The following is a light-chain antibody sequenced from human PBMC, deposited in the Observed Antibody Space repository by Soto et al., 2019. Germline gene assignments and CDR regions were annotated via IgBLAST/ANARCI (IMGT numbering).Light chain of an antibody. V-gene: IGKV3-15*01. CDR2: GAY. J-gene: IGKJ2*01. CDR3: QHDPNWLQSS. Sequence: EIVMTQSPATLSVSPGERATLSCRASQSVSSNFAWDQQKPGQAPRLLIYGAYTRATGIPAKFSGSGSGTEFTLTISSLQSEDCAVDYCQHDPNWLQSSFGQGIKLEIK. CDR1: QSVSSN.